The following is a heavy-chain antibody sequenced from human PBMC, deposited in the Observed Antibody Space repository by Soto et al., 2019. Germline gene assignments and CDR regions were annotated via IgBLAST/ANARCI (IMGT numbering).Heavy chain of an antibody. Sequence: QVQLVQSGAEVKKPGASVKVSCKASGYTFTSYGISWVRQAPGQGLEWMGWISAYNGNTHYAQKLQGRVTMTTDTSTSTAYMELRSLRSDDTAVYYCARKKDSNYLVYYYYYGMDVWGQGTTVTVSS. CDR3: ARKKDSNYLVYYYYYGMDV. CDR2: ISAYNGNT. D-gene: IGHD4-4*01. CDR1: GYTFTSYG. J-gene: IGHJ6*02. V-gene: IGHV1-18*04.